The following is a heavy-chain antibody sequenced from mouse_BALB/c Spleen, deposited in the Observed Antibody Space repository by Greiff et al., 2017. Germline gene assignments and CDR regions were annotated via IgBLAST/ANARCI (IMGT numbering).Heavy chain of an antibody. J-gene: IGHJ4*01. CDR2: IWSGGST. CDR1: GFSLTSYG. CDR3: ARMYYGNYEAMDY. Sequence: QVQLKESGPGLVQPSQSLSITCTVSGFSLTSYGVHWVRQSPGKGLEWLGVIWSGGSTDYNAAFISRLSISKDNSKSQVFFKMNSLQANDTAIYYCARMYYGNYEAMDYWGQGTSVTVSS. V-gene: IGHV2-2*02. D-gene: IGHD2-1*01.